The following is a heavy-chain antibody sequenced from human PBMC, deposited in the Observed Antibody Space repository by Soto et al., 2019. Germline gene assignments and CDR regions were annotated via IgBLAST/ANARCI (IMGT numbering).Heavy chain of an antibody. J-gene: IGHJ6*02. CDR2: IYYSGST. V-gene: IGHV4-31*03. CDR1: GGSISSGGYY. Sequence: PSETLSLTCNVSGGSISSGGYYWSWIRQHPGKGLEWIGYIYYSGSTYYNPSLKSRVTISVDTSKNQFSLKLSSVTAADTAVYYCSRDAPLTTVTTTFGHYYYYGMAVWGQGTTVTVSS. D-gene: IGHD4-4*01. CDR3: SRDAPLTTVTTTFGHYYYYGMAV.